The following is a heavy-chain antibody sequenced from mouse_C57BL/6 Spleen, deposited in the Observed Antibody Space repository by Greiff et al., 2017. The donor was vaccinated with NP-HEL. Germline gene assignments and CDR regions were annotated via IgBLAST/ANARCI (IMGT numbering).Heavy chain of an antibody. CDR3: ASYYGRGDWYFDV. CDR1: GYSFTDYN. D-gene: IGHD1-1*01. Sequence: EVQVQQSGPELVKPGASVKISCKASGYSFTDYNMNWVKQSNGKSLEWIGVINPNYGTTSYNQKFKGKATLTVDQSSSTAYMQLNSLTSEDSAVYYCASYYGRGDWYFDVWGTGTTVTVSS. V-gene: IGHV1-39*01. CDR2: INPNYGTT. J-gene: IGHJ1*03.